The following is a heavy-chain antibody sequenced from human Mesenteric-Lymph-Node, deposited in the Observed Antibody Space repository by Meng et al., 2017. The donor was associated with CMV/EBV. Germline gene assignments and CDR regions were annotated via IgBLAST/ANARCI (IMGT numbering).Heavy chain of an antibody. V-gene: IGHV5-51*01. J-gene: IGHJ4*02. CDR2: IHSGDSHI. Sequence: SCKASESSFTTFYIAWVRQMPGKQLEWVGIIHSGDSHITYGPSFQGQVTLSADNSIDTAYLQWTSLRASDTAIYFCARLQSGGWYDYWGQGTLVTVSS. D-gene: IGHD6-19*01. CDR3: ARLQSGGWYDY. CDR1: ESSFTTFY.